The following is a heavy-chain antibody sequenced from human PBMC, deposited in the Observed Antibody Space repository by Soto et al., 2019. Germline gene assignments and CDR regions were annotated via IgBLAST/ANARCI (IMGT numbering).Heavy chain of an antibody. CDR1: GGSFTSYA. CDR3: ARDPRPHFSTWGTDVWFDT. CDR2: IIPIFGTP. J-gene: IGHJ5*02. D-gene: IGHD3-3*02. V-gene: IGHV1-69*06. Sequence: QVQLVQSGAEVKKPGSSVKVSCKASGGSFTSYAFSWVRQAPGQGLEWVGGIIPIFGTPNYAQKFQGRVTISADRSTRTAYLDLTGLTSEDTAVYFCARDPRPHFSTWGTDVWFDTWGQGTLVIVSS.